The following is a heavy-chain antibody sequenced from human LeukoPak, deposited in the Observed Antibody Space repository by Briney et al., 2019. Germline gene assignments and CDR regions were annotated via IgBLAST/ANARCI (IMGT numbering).Heavy chain of an antibody. J-gene: IGHJ1*01. D-gene: IGHD2/OR15-2a*01. CDR2: ISYDGSNK. V-gene: IGHV3-30*18. Sequence: GGSLRLSCAASGFTFSSYGMHWVRQAPGKGLEWVAVISYDGSNKYYADSVKGRFTISRDNSKNTLYLQMNSLRAEDTAVYYCAKDLYAGKRPVGYFQHWGQGTLVTVSS. CDR1: GFTFSSYG. CDR3: AKDLYAGKRPVGYFQH.